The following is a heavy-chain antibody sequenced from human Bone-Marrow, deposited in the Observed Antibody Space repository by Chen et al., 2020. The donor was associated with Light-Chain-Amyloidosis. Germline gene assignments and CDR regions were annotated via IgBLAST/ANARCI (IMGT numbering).Heavy chain of an antibody. Sequence: KGSGYTFPNYWNGWVRQMPGKGLEWMGVIYPDDSDARYSPSFEGQVTISADKSITTAYLQWRSLKASDTAMYYCARRRDGYNFDYWGQGTLVTVSS. CDR3: ARRRDGYNFDY. CDR1: GYTFPNYW. D-gene: IGHD5-12*01. V-gene: IGHV5-51*01. CDR2: IYPDDSDA. J-gene: IGHJ4*02.